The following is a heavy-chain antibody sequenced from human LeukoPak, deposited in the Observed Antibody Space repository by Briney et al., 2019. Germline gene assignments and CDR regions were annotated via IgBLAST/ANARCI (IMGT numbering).Heavy chain of an antibody. CDR1: FSDYY. V-gene: IGHV3-11*06. D-gene: IGHD3-10*01. CDR2: ISREGYT. J-gene: IGHJ5*01. CDR3: VRDPVNSGPPPRFDF. Sequence: FSDYYMSWVRQVXGKGVXGXXYISREGYTDYRNSVRGRFNIARDKTNKALVLQMRSLRADDTGVYYCVRDPVNSGPPPRFDFWGPGTRVTVSS.